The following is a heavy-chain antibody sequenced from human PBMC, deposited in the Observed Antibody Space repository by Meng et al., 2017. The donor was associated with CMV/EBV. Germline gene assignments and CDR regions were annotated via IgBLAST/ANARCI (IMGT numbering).Heavy chain of an antibody. D-gene: IGHD3-3*01. CDR2: INHSGST. J-gene: IGHJ4*02. Sequence: SETLSLTCAVYGGSFSGYYWSWIRQPPGKGLEWIGEINHSGSTNYNPSLKSRVTISVDTSKNQFSLKLSSVTAADTAVYYCARGGLRGGYYTGGDYWGQGTLVTVSS. CDR3: ARGGLRGGYYTGGDY. V-gene: IGHV4-34*01. CDR1: GGSFSGYY.